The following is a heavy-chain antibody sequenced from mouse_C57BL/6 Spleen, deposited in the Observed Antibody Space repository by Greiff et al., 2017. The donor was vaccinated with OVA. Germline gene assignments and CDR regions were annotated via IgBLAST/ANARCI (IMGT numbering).Heavy chain of an antibody. J-gene: IGHJ2*01. V-gene: IGHV5-6*01. CDR2: ISSGGSYT. CDR3: ARHLNWDSWDYFDY. CDR1: GFTFSSYG. D-gene: IGHD4-1*02. Sequence: EVKLMESGGDLVKPGGSLKLSCAASGFTFSSYGMSWVRQTPDKRLEWVATISSGGSYTYYPDSVQGRFTISRDNAKNTLYLQMSSLKSEDTAMYYCARHLNWDSWDYFDYWGQGTTLTVSS.